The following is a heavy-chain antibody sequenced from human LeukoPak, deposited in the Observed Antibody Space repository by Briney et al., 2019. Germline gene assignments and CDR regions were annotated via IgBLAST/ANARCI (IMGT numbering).Heavy chain of an antibody. V-gene: IGHV1-2*02. CDR1: GYSFTYHY. CDR3: ARDNAFLPLDY. CDR2: INPNSGGT. Sequence: GASVKVSCKASGYSFTYHYMHWLRQAPGQGLEWMGWINPNSGGTNYAQKFQGRVTMTRDTSISTAYMELSRLRSDDTAVYYCARDNAFLPLDYWGQGTLVTVSS. J-gene: IGHJ4*02.